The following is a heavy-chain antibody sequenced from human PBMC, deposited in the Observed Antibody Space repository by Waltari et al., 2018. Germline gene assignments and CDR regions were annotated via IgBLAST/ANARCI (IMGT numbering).Heavy chain of an antibody. CDR2: IGSSSGSI. CDR1: GFTFSSYS. CDR3: VRDHRWAFDI. J-gene: IGHJ3*02. D-gene: IGHD3-16*02. Sequence: EVQLVESGGGLVQPGGSLRLSFAASGFTFSSYSMNWVRQAPGKGLEWLSYIGSSSGSIDYADSVKGRFTISRDNAKNSLFLEMNSLRAADTAVYYCVRDHRWAFDIWGQGTMVTVSS. V-gene: IGHV3-48*01.